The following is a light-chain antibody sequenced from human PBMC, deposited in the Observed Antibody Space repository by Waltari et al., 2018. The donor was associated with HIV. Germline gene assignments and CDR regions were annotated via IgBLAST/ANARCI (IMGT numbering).Light chain of an antibody. CDR3: QVWDIHTDHVL. V-gene: IGLV3-21*02. Sequence: SYVLTPPPSVSVAPGQTAKITCAGSDIGGKSVHWYQLKPGQAPVLVVYDDSARPAGIPERFSGSNSGNTATLTISRVEAGDEADYYCQVWDIHTDHVLFGGGTKLTVL. CDR1: DIGGKS. J-gene: IGLJ2*01. CDR2: DDS.